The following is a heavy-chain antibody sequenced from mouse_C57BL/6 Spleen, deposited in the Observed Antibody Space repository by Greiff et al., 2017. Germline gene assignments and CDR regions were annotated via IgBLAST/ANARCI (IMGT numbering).Heavy chain of an antibody. CDR3: ARGSLDYGSSYGFAY. CDR2: IDPSDSET. D-gene: IGHD1-1*01. J-gene: IGHJ3*01. CDR1: GYTFTSYW. V-gene: IGHV1-52*01. Sequence: VQLQQPGAELVRPGSSVKLSCKASGYTFTSYWMHWVKQRPIQGLEWIGNIDPSDSETNYNQKFKDKATLTVDKSSSTAYMQLSSLTSEDSAVYYCARGSLDYGSSYGFAYWGQGTLVTVSA.